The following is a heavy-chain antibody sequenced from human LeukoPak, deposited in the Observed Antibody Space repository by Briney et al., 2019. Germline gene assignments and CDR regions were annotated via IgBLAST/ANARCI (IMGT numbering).Heavy chain of an antibody. J-gene: IGHJ4*02. CDR2: ISSSGSTI. Sequence: PGGSLRLSCEASGFTFSSHWMHWVRQVPGKGLEWVSYISSSGSTIYYADSVRGRFTISRDNAKNSLYPQMNSLRAEDTAVYYCAKDYGDYHFDYWGQGTLVTVSS. CDR1: GFTFSSHW. D-gene: IGHD4-17*01. V-gene: IGHV3-48*04. CDR3: AKDYGDYHFDY.